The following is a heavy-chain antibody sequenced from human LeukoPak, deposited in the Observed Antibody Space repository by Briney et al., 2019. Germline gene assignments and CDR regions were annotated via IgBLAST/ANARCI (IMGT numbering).Heavy chain of an antibody. CDR2: IYYSGST. Sequence: SETLSLTCTVSGGSISSYYWSWIRQPPGKGLEWIGYIYYSGSTNYNPSLKSRVTISEDTSKNQFSLKLSSVTAADTAVYYCARGSWGYYYYGMDVWGQGTTVTVSS. J-gene: IGHJ6*02. V-gene: IGHV4-59*01. CDR1: GGSISSYY. CDR3: ARGSWGYYYYGMDV. D-gene: IGHD6-13*01.